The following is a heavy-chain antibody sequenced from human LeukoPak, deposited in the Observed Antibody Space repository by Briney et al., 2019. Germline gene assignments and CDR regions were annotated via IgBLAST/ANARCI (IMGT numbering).Heavy chain of an antibody. J-gene: IGHJ5*02. CDR1: GASISNYY. V-gene: IGHV4-59*01. Sequence: SETLPLTCTVSGASISNYYWSWIRQPPGKGLEWIGHIYYGGSTACNPSLKSRVTMSVDTSANQLSLKLKSVTAADTAVYYCAREGKSYSSTWFDPWGQGTLVTVSS. D-gene: IGHD6-13*01. CDR2: IYYGGST. CDR3: AREGKSYSSTWFDP.